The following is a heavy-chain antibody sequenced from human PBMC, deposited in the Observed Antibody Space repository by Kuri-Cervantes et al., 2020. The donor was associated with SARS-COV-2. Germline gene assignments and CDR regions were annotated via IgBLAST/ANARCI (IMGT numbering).Heavy chain of an antibody. CDR3: AKDSNIYCGGDCYYDY. D-gene: IGHD2-21*02. V-gene: IGHV3-21*04. CDR1: GFTFSSYS. Sequence: GESLKLSCAASGFTFSSYSMNRVRQAPGKGLEWVSSISSSSSYIYYADSVKGRFTISRDNSKNTLYLQMNSLRAEDTAVYYCAKDSNIYCGGDCYYDYWGQGTLVTVSS. CDR2: ISSSSSYI. J-gene: IGHJ4*02.